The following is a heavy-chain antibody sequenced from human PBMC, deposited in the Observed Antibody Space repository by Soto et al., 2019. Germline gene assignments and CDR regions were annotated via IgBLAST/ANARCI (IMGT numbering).Heavy chain of an antibody. CDR3: ARVVAVAGTWFDP. J-gene: IGHJ5*02. CDR2: INAGIGNT. D-gene: IGHD6-19*01. CDR1: GYTFTSYA. Sequence: QVQLVQSGAEVKKPGASVKVSCKASGYTFTSYAMHWVRQAPGQRLEWMGWINAGIGNTKYSQKFQGRVTITRDTSASTAYMELSSLRSEDTAVYYCARVVAVAGTWFDPWGQGTLVTVSS. V-gene: IGHV1-3*01.